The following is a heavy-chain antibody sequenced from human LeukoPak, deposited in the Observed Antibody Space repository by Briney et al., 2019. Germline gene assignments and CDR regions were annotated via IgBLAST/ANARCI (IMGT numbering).Heavy chain of an antibody. Sequence: GASVKVSCKTSGYSFILYGISWVRQAPGQGPEWMGWISTSTGDTKYTQKFQGRVTLTTDTSTSTAYMELSSLRSDDTAVYYCARDDNYGIFVNVDYWGQGTLVTVS. CDR2: ISTSTGDT. D-gene: IGHD4-11*01. V-gene: IGHV1-18*01. CDR3: ARDDNYGIFVNVDY. J-gene: IGHJ4*02. CDR1: GYSFILYG.